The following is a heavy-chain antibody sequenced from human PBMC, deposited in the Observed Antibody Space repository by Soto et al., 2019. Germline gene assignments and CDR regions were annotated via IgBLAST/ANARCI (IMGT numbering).Heavy chain of an antibody. CDR2: ISSSGSTI. Sequence: GGSLRLSCAASGFTFSSYEMNWVRQAPGKGLEWVSYISSSGSTIYYADSVKGRFTISRDNAKNSLYLQMNSLRAEDTAVYYCARVHYDRSGYYSDLYDYWGQGTLVTVSS. CDR1: GFTFSSYE. D-gene: IGHD3-22*01. V-gene: IGHV3-48*03. CDR3: ARVHYDRSGYYSDLYDY. J-gene: IGHJ4*02.